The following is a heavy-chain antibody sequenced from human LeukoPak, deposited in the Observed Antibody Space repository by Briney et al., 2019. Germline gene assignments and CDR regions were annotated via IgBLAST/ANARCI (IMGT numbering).Heavy chain of an antibody. D-gene: IGHD2-2*01. V-gene: IGHV3-49*04. CDR3: AKGSWYQLLFYFDY. Sequence: PGGSLRLSCTASGFTFGDYAMSWVRQAPGKGLEWVGFIRSKAYGGTTEYAASVKGRFTISRDDSKSIAYLQMNSLKTEDTAVYYCAKGSWYQLLFYFDYWGQGTLVTVSS. J-gene: IGHJ4*02. CDR2: IRSKAYGGTT. CDR1: GFTFGDYA.